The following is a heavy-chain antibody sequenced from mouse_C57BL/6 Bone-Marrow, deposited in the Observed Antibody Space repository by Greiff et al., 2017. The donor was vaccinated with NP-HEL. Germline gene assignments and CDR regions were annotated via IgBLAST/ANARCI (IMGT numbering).Heavy chain of an antibody. CDR1: GYEFRNYW. CDR2: IYPGDGDT. J-gene: IGHJ3*01. V-gene: IGHV1-80*01. CDR3: ARGAY. Sequence: QVQLQQSGAELVKPGASVKISCKASGYEFRNYWMNWVKQRPGKGLEWIGQIYPGDGDTNYNRKFKDKATLTADKSSSTAYMQLSRLTSEDSAVYFCARGAYWGQGTLVTVSA.